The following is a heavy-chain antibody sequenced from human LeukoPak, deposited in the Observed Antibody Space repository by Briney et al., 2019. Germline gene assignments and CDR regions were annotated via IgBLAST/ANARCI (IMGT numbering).Heavy chain of an antibody. CDR1: GCTFSSYA. D-gene: IGHD1-26*01. CDR2: IGGSGGSP. Sequence: PGGSLRLSCAASGCTFSSYAMSWVRQAPGKGLEWGSAIGGSGGSPYHADSVKGRFTNSRDNSKNTLYLQMNSLRAEDTAVYYCAKGGGAYYYYYMDVWGKGTAVTVSS. CDR3: AKGGGAYYYYYMDV. J-gene: IGHJ6*03. V-gene: IGHV3-23*01.